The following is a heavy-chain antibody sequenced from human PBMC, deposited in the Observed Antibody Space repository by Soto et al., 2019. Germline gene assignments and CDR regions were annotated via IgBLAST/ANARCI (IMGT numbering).Heavy chain of an antibody. CDR2: IKSKTDGGTT. CDR1: GFTFTNAW. Sequence: EVQLVESGGALVKPGGSLRLSCAASGFTFTNAWMNWVRQAPGKGLEWVGRIKSKTDGGTTEYAAPVKGRFTSSRDDSKNTLYLQMNSQKAEDTAVYYCSRDCSSPTCYEDSYYNYYMDVWGQGTTVSVSS. CDR3: SRDCSSPTCYEDSYYNYYMDV. D-gene: IGHD2-2*01. J-gene: IGHJ6*02. V-gene: IGHV3-15*07.